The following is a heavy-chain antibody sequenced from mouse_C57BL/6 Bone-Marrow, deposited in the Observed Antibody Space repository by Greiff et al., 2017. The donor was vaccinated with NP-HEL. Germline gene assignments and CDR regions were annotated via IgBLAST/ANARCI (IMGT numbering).Heavy chain of an antibody. D-gene: IGHD3-2*02. V-gene: IGHV1-61*01. CDR2: IYPSDSET. Sequence: VQLQQPGAEGGRPGSSVKLSCKASGYTFTSYWMDWVKQRPGQGLEWIGNIYPSDSETHYNQKFKDKATLTVDKSSSTAYMQLSSLTSEDSAVYYCARRGWDYAMDYWGQGTSVTVSS. J-gene: IGHJ4*01. CDR1: GYTFTSYW. CDR3: ARRGWDYAMDY.